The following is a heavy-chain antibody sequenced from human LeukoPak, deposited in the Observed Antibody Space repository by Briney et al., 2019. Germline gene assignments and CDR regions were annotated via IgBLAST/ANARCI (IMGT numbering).Heavy chain of an antibody. CDR1: GFNLGHYS. J-gene: IGHJ4*02. CDR3: AKGGRDGYFGGYSYGYYY. V-gene: IGHV3-30*04. CDR2: ISNDGSKV. D-gene: IGHD5-18*01. Sequence: PGGSLRLSCAASGFNLGHYSMHWVRQAPGKGLEWLALISNDGSKVNYADSVKGRFTISRDNSKNTLYLQMNSLRAEDTAVYYCAKGGRDGYFGGYSYGYYYWGQGTLVTVSS.